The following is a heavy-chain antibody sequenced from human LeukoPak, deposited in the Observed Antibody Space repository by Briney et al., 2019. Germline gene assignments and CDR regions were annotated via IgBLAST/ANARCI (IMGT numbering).Heavy chain of an antibody. CDR2: IYYSGST. CDR3: AREGYCSSTSCLFGFDP. Sequence: PSETLSLTCTVSGGSISSHYWSWIRQPPGKGLEWIGYIYYSGSTNYNPSLKSRVTISVDTSKNQFSLKLSSVTAADTAVYYCAREGYCSSTSCLFGFDPWGQGTLVTVSS. D-gene: IGHD2-2*01. V-gene: IGHV4-59*11. CDR1: GGSISSHY. J-gene: IGHJ5*02.